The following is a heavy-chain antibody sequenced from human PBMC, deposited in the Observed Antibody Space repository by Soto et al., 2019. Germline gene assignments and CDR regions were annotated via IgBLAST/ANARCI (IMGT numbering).Heavy chain of an antibody. J-gene: IGHJ3*02. D-gene: IGHD2-15*01. CDR1: GASVNRGDFY. CDR3: AKETLVLEVATLDWGGLLSDAFDI. CDR2: IYTSGDT. V-gene: IGHV4-30-4*01. Sequence: QVQLQESGPGLVKPSQTLSLTCAVSGASVNRGDFYWTWVRQPPGKGLEWVGYIYTSGDTSYNPSLQSGVSISMDTSRNRSSLGLGSVTAAATAVYYCAKETLVLEVATLDWGGLLSDAFDIWGQGTLVTVSS.